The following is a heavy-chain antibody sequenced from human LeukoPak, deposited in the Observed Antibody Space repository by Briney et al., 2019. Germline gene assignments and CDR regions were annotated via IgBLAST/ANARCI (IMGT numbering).Heavy chain of an antibody. J-gene: IGHJ2*01. V-gene: IGHV4-59*08. CDR3: ARSYSSSWLDWYFDL. D-gene: IGHD6-13*01. CDR2: IYYSGST. Sequence: PSETLSLTCTDSGGSISNYYWSWIRQPPGKGLEWIGYIYYSGSTNYNPSLKSRVTISVDTSKNQFSLKLSSVTAADTAVYYCARSYSSSWLDWYFDLWGRGTLVTVSS. CDR1: GGSISNYY.